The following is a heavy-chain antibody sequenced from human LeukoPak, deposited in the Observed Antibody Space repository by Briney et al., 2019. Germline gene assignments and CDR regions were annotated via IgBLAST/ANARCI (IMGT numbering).Heavy chain of an antibody. CDR1: GGSILSGNW. CDR2: IYHSGSR. Sequence: SGTLSLTCTVSGGSILSGNWWNWVRPPPGKGLEWIGEIYHSGSRNYNPSLKSRVTISVDKSKSQFSLRLISVTAADTAAYYCARMGVAPGSNWLDPWGQGTLVTVSS. J-gene: IGHJ5*02. V-gene: IGHV4-4*02. CDR3: ARMGVAPGSNWLDP. D-gene: IGHD6-13*01.